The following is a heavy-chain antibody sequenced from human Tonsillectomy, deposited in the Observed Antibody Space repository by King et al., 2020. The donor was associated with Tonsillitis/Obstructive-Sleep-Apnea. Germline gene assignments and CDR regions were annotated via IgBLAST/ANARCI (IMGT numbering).Heavy chain of an antibody. CDR3: TTVTYDFWSGYNY. D-gene: IGHD3-3*01. CDR2: IKSKTHGGST. CDR1: GFTCSNAR. Sequence: QLVQSGGGLVKPGGSLRLSCAASGFTCSNARMSGVRQAPGKGLEWFGRIKSKTHGGSTDYAAPVKGRFTISCEDSKNTLYLQMNSLKTEDTAVYYCTTVTYDFWSGYNYWGQGTLVTVSS. J-gene: IGHJ4*02. V-gene: IGHV3-15*01.